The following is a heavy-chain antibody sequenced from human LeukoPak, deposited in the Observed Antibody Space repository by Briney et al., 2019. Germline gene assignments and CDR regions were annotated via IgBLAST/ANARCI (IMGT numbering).Heavy chain of an antibody. Sequence: GASVEVSCATSGYTVTRYCICWVRQAPGQGLEWMGWVNAYNGNTNYAQKLQGRVTITTDTSTSTAYMELRSLRSDDTAVYYCARGGSFDYWGQGTLVTVPS. CDR3: ARGGSFDY. CDR2: VNAYNGNT. V-gene: IGHV1-18*01. CDR1: GYTVTRYC. J-gene: IGHJ4*02.